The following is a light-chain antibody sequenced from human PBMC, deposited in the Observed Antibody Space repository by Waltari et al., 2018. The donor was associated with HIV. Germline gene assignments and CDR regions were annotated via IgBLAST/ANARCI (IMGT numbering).Light chain of an antibody. J-gene: IGKJ2*01. CDR3: QQDYNLPYT. Sequence: EIVMTHSPATLSLSPGERATLSCRASQRVSSSYLSWYQQKPGQAPRLLIYGASTRATGIPARFSGSGSGTDFTLTISSLQPEDFAVYYCQQDYNLPYTFGQGTKLEIK. V-gene: IGKV3D-7*01. CDR2: GAS. CDR1: QRVSSSY.